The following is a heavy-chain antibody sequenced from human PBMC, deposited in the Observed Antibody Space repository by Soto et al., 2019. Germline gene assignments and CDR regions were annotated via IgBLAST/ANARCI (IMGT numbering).Heavy chain of an antibody. CDR3: ITDPLKWEPLAFGS. CDR1: GFTFSNAW. D-gene: IGHD1-26*01. Sequence: GGSLRLSCAASGFTFSNAWMSWVRQAPGKGLEWVGRFKSKTDGGTTDYAAPVKGRFTISRDDSKNTLYLQMNSLKTEDTAVYYCITDPLKWEPLAFGSWGQGTLVTVSS. J-gene: IGHJ5*02. V-gene: IGHV3-15*01. CDR2: FKSKTDGGTT.